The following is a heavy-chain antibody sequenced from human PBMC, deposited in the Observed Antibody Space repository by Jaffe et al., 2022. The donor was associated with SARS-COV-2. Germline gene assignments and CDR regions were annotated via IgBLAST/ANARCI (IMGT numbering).Heavy chain of an antibody. D-gene: IGHD1-26*01. V-gene: IGHV3-33*01. Sequence: QVQLVESGGGVVQPGSSLRLSCAASGFTSSNFGMHWVRQAPGKGLEWVALIWYDGSKTYYAESVKGRLTISRDNSKNTVYLEMNSLRVEDTAVYYCGRSGSYGKRPYWYFDLWGRGTLVTVSS. J-gene: IGHJ2*01. CDR1: GFTSSNFG. CDR3: GRSGSYGKRPYWYFDL. CDR2: IWYDGSKT.